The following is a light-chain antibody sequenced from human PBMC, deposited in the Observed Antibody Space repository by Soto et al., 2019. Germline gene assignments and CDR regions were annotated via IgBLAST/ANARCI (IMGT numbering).Light chain of an antibody. Sequence: DIPMTQAPCSLSASVGDRVTITCRARQDISTYLAWYQQKPGKVPKLLISAAYTLQSGVPPRFSGSGSGTDFTLTISSLQPEDVATYYCQKYDNAPLTFGGGTKVEIK. CDR3: QKYDNAPLT. CDR2: AAY. V-gene: IGKV1-27*01. CDR1: QDISTY. J-gene: IGKJ4*01.